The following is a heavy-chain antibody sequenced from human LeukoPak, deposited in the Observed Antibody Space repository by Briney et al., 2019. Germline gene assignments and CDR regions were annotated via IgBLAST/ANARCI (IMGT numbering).Heavy chain of an antibody. D-gene: IGHD4-23*01. CDR1: EFSVGSNY. V-gene: IGHV3-66*01. CDR3: ARSHYGGKGGLDY. J-gene: IGHJ4*02. Sequence: GGSLRLSCAASEFSVGSNYMTWVRQAPGKGLEWVSLIYSGGSTYYADSVKGRFTISRDNAKNSLYLQMNSLRAEDTAVYYCARSHYGGKGGLDYWGQGTLVTVSS. CDR2: IYSGGST.